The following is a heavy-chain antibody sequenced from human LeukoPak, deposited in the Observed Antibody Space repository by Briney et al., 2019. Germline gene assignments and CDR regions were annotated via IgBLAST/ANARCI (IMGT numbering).Heavy chain of an antibody. CDR2: TSSSGSTI. CDR3: ARVRYYDSSGYYFGQAFAFDI. Sequence: GGSLRLSCAASGFTFSDYYMSWIRQAPGKGLEGVSYTSSSGSTIYYADSVKGRFTISRDNAKNSLYLQMNSLRAEDTAVYYCARVRYYDSSGYYFGQAFAFDIWGQGTMVTVSS. D-gene: IGHD3-22*01. J-gene: IGHJ3*02. CDR1: GFTFSDYY. V-gene: IGHV3-11*04.